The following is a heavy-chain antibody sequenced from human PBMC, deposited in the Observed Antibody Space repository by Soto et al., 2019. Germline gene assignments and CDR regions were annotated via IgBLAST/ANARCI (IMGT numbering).Heavy chain of an antibody. CDR1: GGTFSSYA. V-gene: IGHV1-69*13. D-gene: IGHD3-10*02. Sequence: SVKVSCKASGGTFSSYAISWVRQAPGQGLEWMGGIIPIFGTANYAQKFQGRVTITADESTSTAYMELSSLRSEDTAVYYCASGRIHGDYYILPGPFDYRGQGSLVIVSA. J-gene: IGHJ4*02. CDR3: ASGRIHGDYYILPGPFDY. CDR2: IIPIFGTA.